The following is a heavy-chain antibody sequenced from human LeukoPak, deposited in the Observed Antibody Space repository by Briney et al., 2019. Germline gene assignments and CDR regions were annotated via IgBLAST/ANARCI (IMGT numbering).Heavy chain of an antibody. Sequence: GASVKVSCKASGYTFTGYYMHWVRQAPGQGLEWMGRINPNSGGTNYAQKFQGRVTMTRDTSISTAYMELSRLRSDDTAVYYCARDLAAAGRYNWFDPWGQGTLVTVSS. CDR3: ARDLAAAGRYNWFDP. J-gene: IGHJ5*02. V-gene: IGHV1-2*06. CDR2: INPNSGGT. D-gene: IGHD6-13*01. CDR1: GYTFTGYY.